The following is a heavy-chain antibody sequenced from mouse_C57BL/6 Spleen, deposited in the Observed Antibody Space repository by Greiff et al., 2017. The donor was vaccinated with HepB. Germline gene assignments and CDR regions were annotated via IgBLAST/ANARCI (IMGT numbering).Heavy chain of an antibody. CDR1: GYTFTSYW. CDR2: IHPNSGST. CDR3: ARDYDQEDWFAY. J-gene: IGHJ3*01. Sequence: QVQLQQPGAELVKPGASVKLSCKASGYTFTSYWMHWVKQRPGQGLEWIGMIHPNSGSTNYNEKFKSKATLTVDKSSSTAYMQLSSLTSEDSAVYYCARDYDQEDWFAYWGQGTLVTVSA. D-gene: IGHD2-4*01. V-gene: IGHV1-64*01.